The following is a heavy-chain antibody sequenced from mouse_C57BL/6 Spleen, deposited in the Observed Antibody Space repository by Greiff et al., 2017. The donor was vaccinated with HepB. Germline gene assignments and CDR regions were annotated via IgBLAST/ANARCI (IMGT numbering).Heavy chain of an antibody. D-gene: IGHD2-5*01. CDR1: GYTFTNYW. J-gene: IGHJ4*01. Sequence: VKLQESGAELVRPGTSVKMSCKASGYTFTNYWIGWAKQRPGHGLEWIGDIYPGGGYTNYNEKFKGKATLTADKSSSAAYMQFSSLTSEDSAIYYCARGPYYSNYDNYAMDYWGQGTSVTVSS. V-gene: IGHV1-63*01. CDR3: ARGPYYSNYDNYAMDY. CDR2: IYPGGGYT.